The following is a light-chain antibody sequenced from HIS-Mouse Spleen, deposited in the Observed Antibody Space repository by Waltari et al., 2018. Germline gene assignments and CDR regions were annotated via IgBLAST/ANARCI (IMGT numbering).Light chain of an antibody. J-gene: IGLJ2*01. CDR2: KDS. V-gene: IGLV3-25*03. Sequence: SYELTQPPSVSVSPGQTARIPCSGDALPKQHPYWYQQKPGQAPVLGIYKDSERPSGIPERFSGSSSGTTVTLTISGVQAEDEADYYCQSADSSGTYVVFGGGTKLTVL. CDR1: ALPKQH. CDR3: QSADSSGTYVV.